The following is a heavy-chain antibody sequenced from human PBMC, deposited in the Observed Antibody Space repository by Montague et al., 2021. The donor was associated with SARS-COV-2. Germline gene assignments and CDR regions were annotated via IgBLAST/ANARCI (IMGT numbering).Heavy chain of an antibody. D-gene: IGHD3-16*01. CDR3: ARGLRYHHYVMDV. J-gene: IGHJ6*02. CDR2: ISSGSSST. V-gene: IGHV3-11*05. Sequence: SLRLSCAASGFTFSDFHMSWIRQAPGTGLEWVSYISSGSSSTKFADSVKGRFTISRDNAKNSLYLHMNSLRVEDTAVYYCARGLRYHHYVMDVWGQGTTVTVSS. CDR1: GFTFSDFH.